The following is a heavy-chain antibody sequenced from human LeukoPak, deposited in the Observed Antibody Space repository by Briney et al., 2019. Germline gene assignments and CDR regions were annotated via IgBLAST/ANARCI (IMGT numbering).Heavy chain of an antibody. J-gene: IGHJ2*01. CDR1: GFIFSNYW. Sequence: PPGGSLRLSCAASGFIFSNYWMHWVRQAPGKGLVWVSRIKTDGSIISYADSVKGRFTISGDNAENTLYLQMNSLGAEDTAVYYCARVGQGEWFFDLWGRGTLVTVSS. V-gene: IGHV3-74*01. D-gene: IGHD1-26*01. CDR3: ARVGQGEWFFDL. CDR2: IKTDGSII.